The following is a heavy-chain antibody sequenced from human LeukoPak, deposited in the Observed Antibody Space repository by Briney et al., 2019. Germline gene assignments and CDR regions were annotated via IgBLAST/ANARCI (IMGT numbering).Heavy chain of an antibody. CDR3: ARESVATIAGNWFDP. V-gene: IGHV5-51*01. CDR1: GYSFTSYW. J-gene: IGHJ5*02. D-gene: IGHD5-12*01. CDR2: IYPGDSDT. Sequence: GESLKISCKGSGYSFTSYWIGWVRQMPWKGLEWMGIIYPGDSDTRYSPSFQGQVTISADKSISTAYLQWSSLKASDTAMYYCARESVATIAGNWFDPWGQGTLVTVSS.